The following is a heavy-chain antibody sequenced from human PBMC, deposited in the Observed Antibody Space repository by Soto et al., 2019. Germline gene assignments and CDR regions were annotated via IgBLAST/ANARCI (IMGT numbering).Heavy chain of an antibody. D-gene: IGHD6-19*01. CDR3: AKARYSSGAGSLDY. CDR1: GFTFSNFG. J-gene: IGHJ4*02. CDR2: ISDDGSNQ. V-gene: IGHV3-30*18. Sequence: QVQLVESGGGVVQPGRSLRLSCAASGFTFSNFGMHWVRQAPGKGLEWVTTISDDGSNQYYADSVKGRFTISRDNSKDTLYLQMNRLRAGGTAVYYCAKARYSSGAGSLDYWGQGTLVTVSS.